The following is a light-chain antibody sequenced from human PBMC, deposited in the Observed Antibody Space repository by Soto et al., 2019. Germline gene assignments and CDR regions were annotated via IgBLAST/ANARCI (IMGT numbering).Light chain of an antibody. CDR1: QNISSW. V-gene: IGKV1-5*03. CDR2: KAS. Sequence: DIQMTQSPSTLSASVGDRVTITCRASQNISSWLAWYQQKPGKAPKLLIYKASRLESGVRTRFSGRESESEFPLILRSLQPDDCATSYCQQYNSYWTFGGGTKVEIK. J-gene: IGKJ4*01. CDR3: QQYNSYWT.